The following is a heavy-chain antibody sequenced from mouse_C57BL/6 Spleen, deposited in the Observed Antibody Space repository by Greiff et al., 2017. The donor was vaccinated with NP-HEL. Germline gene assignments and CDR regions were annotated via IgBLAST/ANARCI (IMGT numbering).Heavy chain of an antibody. Sequence: QVQLQQPGAELVKPGASVKLSCKASGYTFTSYWMQWVKQRPGQGLEWIGEIDPSDSYTNYNQKFKGKATLTVDTSSSTAYMQLSSLTSEDSAVDDCARSDYYGSSYPWFAYWGKGTLVTVSA. V-gene: IGHV1-50*01. CDR3: ARSDYYGSSYPWFAY. D-gene: IGHD1-1*01. CDR1: GYTFTSYW. CDR2: IDPSDSYT. J-gene: IGHJ3*01.